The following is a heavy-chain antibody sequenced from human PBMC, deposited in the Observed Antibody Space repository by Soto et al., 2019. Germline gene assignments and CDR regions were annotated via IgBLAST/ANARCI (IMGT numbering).Heavy chain of an antibody. CDR2: ISSTTNYI. V-gene: IGHV3-21*01. CDR3: ARESEDLTSNLDY. CDR1: GFTFTRYS. Sequence: EVQLVESGGGLVKPGGSLRLSCAASGFTFTRYSMNWVRQAPGKGLEWVSSISSTTNYIYYGDSMKGRFTISRDNAKKSLYLEMNILRAEDTAVYYCARESEDLTSNLDYWGQGTLGNVSA. J-gene: IGHJ4*02.